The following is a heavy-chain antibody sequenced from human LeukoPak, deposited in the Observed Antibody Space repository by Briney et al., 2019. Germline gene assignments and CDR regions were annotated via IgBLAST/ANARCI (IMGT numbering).Heavy chain of an antibody. CDR2: IYPGDSDT. D-gene: IGHD5-18*01. CDR3: ASAYSYIHFDY. CDR1: GYSFTSYW. J-gene: IGHJ4*02. Sequence: GESLKISCKGSGYSFTSYWIGWVRQVPGKGLEWMGIIYPGDSDTRYNPSFQGQVTISADKSINTAYLQWSSLKASDTAMYYCASAYSYIHFDYWGQGTLVTVSS. V-gene: IGHV5-51*01.